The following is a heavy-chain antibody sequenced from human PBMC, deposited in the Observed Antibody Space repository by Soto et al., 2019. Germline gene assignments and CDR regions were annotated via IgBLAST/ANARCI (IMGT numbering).Heavy chain of an antibody. D-gene: IGHD6-6*01. CDR1: GGTFSSYA. CDR2: IIPIFGTA. Sequence: XSVKVSCKASGGTFSSYAISWVRQAPGQGLEWMGGIIPIFGTANYAQKFQGRVTITADESTSTAYMELSSLRSEDTAVYYCARESIAARRAWFDPWGQGTRVTVSS. J-gene: IGHJ5*02. CDR3: ARESIAARRAWFDP. V-gene: IGHV1-69*13.